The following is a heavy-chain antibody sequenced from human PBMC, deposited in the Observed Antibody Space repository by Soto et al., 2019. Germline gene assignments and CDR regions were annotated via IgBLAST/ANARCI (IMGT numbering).Heavy chain of an antibody. CDR2: ISSNGGST. CDR3: ARDRDSGYDYTYYYMDV. CDR1: GFTFSSYA. J-gene: IGHJ6*03. Sequence: GGSLRLSCAASGFTFSSYAMHWVRQAPGKGLEYVSAISSNGGSTYYANSVKGRFTISRDNSKNTLYLQMGSLRAEDMAVYYCARDRDSGYDYTYYYMDVWGKGTTVTVSS. V-gene: IGHV3-64*01. D-gene: IGHD5-12*01.